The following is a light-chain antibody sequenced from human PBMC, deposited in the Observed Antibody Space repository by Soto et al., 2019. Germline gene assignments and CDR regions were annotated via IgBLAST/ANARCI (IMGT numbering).Light chain of an antibody. V-gene: IGLV2-14*01. J-gene: IGLJ2*01. CDR1: SSDVGGYNY. Sequence: QSVLTQPASVSGSPGQSITIACTGTSSDVGGYNYVSWYQQHPGKAPKLMIYDVSNRPSGVSNRFSGSKSGNTASLTISGLQADDAAEYYCSSYTSSSTLVFGGGTKLTVL. CDR3: SSYTSSSTLV. CDR2: DVS.